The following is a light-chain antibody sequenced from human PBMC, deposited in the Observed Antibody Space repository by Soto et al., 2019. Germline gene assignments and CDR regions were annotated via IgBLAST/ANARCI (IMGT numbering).Light chain of an antibody. CDR1: SSDVGSYNL. V-gene: IGLV2-23*01. CDR3: CSYAGSSTL. Sequence: QSVLTQPASVSGSPGQSITISCTGTSSDVGSYNLVSWYQQHPGKAPKLMIYEGSKRPSGVSNRFSGSKSGNTASLTISGLQAEEEADYYCCSYAGSSTLFGGGTQLTVL. CDR2: EGS. J-gene: IGLJ2*01.